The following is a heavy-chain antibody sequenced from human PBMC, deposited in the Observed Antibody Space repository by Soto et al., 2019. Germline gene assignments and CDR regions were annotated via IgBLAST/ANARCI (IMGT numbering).Heavy chain of an antibody. J-gene: IGHJ4*02. CDR2: ISYDGSNK. V-gene: IGHV3-30-3*01. Sequence: VQLLESGGGLVQPGGSLRLSCVASGFTFSSFAMSWVRQAPGKGLEWVAVISYDGSNKYYADSVKGRFTISRDNSKNTLYLQMNSLRAEDTAVYYCARAYSSSWGDFDYWGQGTLVTVSS. D-gene: IGHD6-13*01. CDR3: ARAYSSSWGDFDY. CDR1: GFTFSSFA.